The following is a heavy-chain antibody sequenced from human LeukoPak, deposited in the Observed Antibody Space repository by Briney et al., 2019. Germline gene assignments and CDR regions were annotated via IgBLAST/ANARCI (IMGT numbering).Heavy chain of an antibody. CDR3: ARLKRNGYYDSSGYYYFDY. V-gene: IGHV3-7*01. CDR1: GFTFTNYV. D-gene: IGHD3-22*01. J-gene: IGHJ4*02. CDR2: IKQDGSEK. Sequence: GGSLRLSCAVSGFTFTNYVMTWVRQTPGKGLEWVANIKQDGSEKYYVDSVEGRFTISRDNAKNSLYLQMNSLRAEDTAVYYCARLKRNGYYDSSGYYYFDYWGQGTLVTVSS.